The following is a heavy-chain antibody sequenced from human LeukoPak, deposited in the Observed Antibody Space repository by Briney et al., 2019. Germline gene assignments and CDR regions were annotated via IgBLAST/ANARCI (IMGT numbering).Heavy chain of an antibody. CDR3: ASRDPCSGGTCYGLGY. D-gene: IGHD2-15*01. J-gene: IGHJ4*02. Sequence: GGSLRLSCAVSGFTFSSYAMTWVRQAPGQGLEWVSTISGSGGSTFHADSVKGRFSISRDNSKNTLFLQMNSLRAEDTAVYFCASRDPCSGGTCYGLGYWDQGILVTVSS. V-gene: IGHV3-23*01. CDR2: ISGSGGST. CDR1: GFTFSSYA.